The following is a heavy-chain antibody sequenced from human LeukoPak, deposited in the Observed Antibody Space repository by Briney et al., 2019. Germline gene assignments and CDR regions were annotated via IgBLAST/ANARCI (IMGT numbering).Heavy chain of an antibody. J-gene: IGHJ2*01. CDR1: GFTFTSYD. V-gene: IGHV3-13*05. CDR3: AKGSGNSYWYFDL. CDR2: IGTAGDP. D-gene: IGHD6-19*01. Sequence: GGSLRLSCAASGFTFTSYDMHWVRQATGKGLEWVSAIGTAGDPYYSGSVKGRFTISRDTAKNSLYLQMNSLRAGDTAVYYCAKGSGNSYWYFDLWRRGTLVTVSS.